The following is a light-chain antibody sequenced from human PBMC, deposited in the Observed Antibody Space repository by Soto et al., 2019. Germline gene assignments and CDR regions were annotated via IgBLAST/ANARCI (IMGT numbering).Light chain of an antibody. Sequence: DLQMTQSPSSLSASVGDRVTITCRASQTIGRYLNWYQQKPGKAPNFLIYAASSLQSGVPSRFSGSGSGTDFTLTISSLQPEDFATYYCQQSYSSPPTFGQGTKVEIK. CDR1: QTIGRY. CDR2: AAS. J-gene: IGKJ1*01. CDR3: QQSYSSPPT. V-gene: IGKV1-39*01.